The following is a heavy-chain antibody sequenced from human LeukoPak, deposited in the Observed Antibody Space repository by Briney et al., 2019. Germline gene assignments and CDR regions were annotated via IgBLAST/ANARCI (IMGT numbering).Heavy chain of an antibody. Sequence: PGGSLRLSCAASGFTFSSYSMNWVRQAPGKGLEWVSSISSNSSYIYYADSVKGRFAISRDNAKNSLYLQMNSLRAEDTAVYYCARDHCSSTSCYVDYYYYGMDVWGKGTTVTVSS. CDR2: ISSNSSYI. V-gene: IGHV3-21*01. CDR1: GFTFSSYS. D-gene: IGHD2-2*01. J-gene: IGHJ6*04. CDR3: ARDHCSSTSCYVDYYYYGMDV.